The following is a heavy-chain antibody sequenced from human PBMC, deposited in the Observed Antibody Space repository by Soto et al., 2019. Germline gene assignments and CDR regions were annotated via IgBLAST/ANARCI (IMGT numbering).Heavy chain of an antibody. D-gene: IGHD2-21*02. J-gene: IGHJ4*02. V-gene: IGHV1-69*06. CDR1: GGIFSSNT. CDR3: ASKAACGGDCYAFDS. CDR2: ITPLFGTA. Sequence: QVYLVQSGAEVKKPGSSVKISCKASGGIFSSNTINWVRQAAGQGLEWMGGITPLFGTANYAEKFQGRVTITADKSTTTEYMELTSLRSEDTAVYYCASKAACGGDCYAFDSWGQGTLVTVSS.